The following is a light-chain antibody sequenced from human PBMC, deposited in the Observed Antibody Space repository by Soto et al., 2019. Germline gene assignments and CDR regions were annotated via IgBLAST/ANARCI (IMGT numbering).Light chain of an antibody. CDR1: SSDVGSYNL. Sequence: QSVLTQPASVSGSPGQSITISCTGTSSDVGSYNLVSWYQQHPGKAPKLMIYEGSKRPSGVSNRFSGSKSGNTASLTISGLQAEDEADYYCCSYAGSIYAFGTGTKVTVL. CDR2: EGS. J-gene: IGLJ1*01. CDR3: CSYAGSIYA. V-gene: IGLV2-23*01.